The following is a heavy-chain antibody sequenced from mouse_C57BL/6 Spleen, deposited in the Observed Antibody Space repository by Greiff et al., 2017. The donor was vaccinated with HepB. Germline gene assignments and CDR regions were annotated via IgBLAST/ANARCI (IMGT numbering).Heavy chain of an antibody. J-gene: IGHJ3*01. CDR2: ISNGGGST. V-gene: IGHV5-12*01. CDR3: ARQNYDYGLAY. D-gene: IGHD2-4*01. Sequence: DVQLVESGGGLVQPGGSLKLSCAASGFTFSDYYMYWVRQTPEKRLEWVAYISNGGGSTYYPDTVKGRFTISRDNAKNTLYLQMSRLKSEDTAMYYCARQNYDYGLAYWGQGTLVTVSA. CDR1: GFTFSDYY.